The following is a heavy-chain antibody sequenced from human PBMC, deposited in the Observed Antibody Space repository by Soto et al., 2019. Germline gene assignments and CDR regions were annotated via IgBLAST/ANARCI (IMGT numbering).Heavy chain of an antibody. V-gene: IGHV4-30-2*01. Sequence: ASEILSLSYAVAGGTIINVGYSWSWIRQPPGKGLEWIGYIYHSGSTYYNPSLKSRVTISVDRSKNQFSLKLSSVTAADTAVYYCARVPGPWGQGTLVTVSS. J-gene: IGHJ5*02. CDR2: IYHSGST. CDR3: ARVPGP. CDR1: GGTIINVGYS.